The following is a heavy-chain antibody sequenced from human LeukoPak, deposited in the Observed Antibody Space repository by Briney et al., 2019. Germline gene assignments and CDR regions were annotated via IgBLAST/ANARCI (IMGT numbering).Heavy chain of an antibody. J-gene: IGHJ4*02. D-gene: IGHD4-11*01. CDR3: ARDKSLAAADYHFDY. CDR2: ISYDGRNK. CDR1: GFSFNNYA. Sequence: PGRSLRLSCAASGFSFNNYAIHRVRQAPGKGLEWVAVISYDGRNKYHANSVKGRFTIFRNNSKNTLYLQMNSLRGEDTAVYYCARDKSLAAADYHFDYWGQGTLVTVSS. V-gene: IGHV3-30*04.